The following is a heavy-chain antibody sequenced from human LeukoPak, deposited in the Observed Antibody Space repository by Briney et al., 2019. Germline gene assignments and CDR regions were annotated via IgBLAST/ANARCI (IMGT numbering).Heavy chain of an antibody. J-gene: IGHJ4*02. V-gene: IGHV3-23*01. CDR1: GFTFSSYA. CDR2: ISGSGGST. CDR3: AKGETTYYDYVWGSYVYDY. D-gene: IGHD3-16*01. Sequence: GGSLRLSCAASGFTFSSYAMSWVRQAPGKGLEWVSAISGSGGSTYYADSVTGRFTISRDNSKNTLYLQMNSLRAEDTAVYYCAKGETTYYDYVWGSYVYDYWGQGTLVTVSS.